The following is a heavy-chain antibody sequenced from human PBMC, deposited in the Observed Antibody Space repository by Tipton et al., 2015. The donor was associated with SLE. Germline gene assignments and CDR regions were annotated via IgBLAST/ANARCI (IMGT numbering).Heavy chain of an antibody. CDR2: MYTSGST. Sequence: LRLSCTVSTGSFTSGSHYWNWIRQPAGKGLEWIGRMYTSGSTYYNPSLKSRVTISVDTSKNQFSLRLSSVTAADTAVYYCARVSTRITVVFVNCFFDYWGQGTLVTVSS. V-gene: IGHV4-61*02. CDR3: ARVSTRITVVFVNCFFDY. CDR1: TGSFTSGSHY. D-gene: IGHD3-10*01. J-gene: IGHJ4*02.